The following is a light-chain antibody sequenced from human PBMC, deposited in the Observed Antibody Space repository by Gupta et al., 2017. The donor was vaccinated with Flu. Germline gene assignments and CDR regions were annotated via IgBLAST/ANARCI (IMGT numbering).Light chain of an antibody. J-gene: IGKJ4*01. CDR3: QQRSNWPPGAS. CDR2: DTS. CDR1: QSISGY. Sequence: RPTLACRASQSISGYLAWYQQIPGQAPKLLIYDTSNRATGIPARFSGSGSETDFTLTISSLEPEDFAVYYCQQRSNWPPGASFGGGTKVEIK. V-gene: IGKV3-11*01.